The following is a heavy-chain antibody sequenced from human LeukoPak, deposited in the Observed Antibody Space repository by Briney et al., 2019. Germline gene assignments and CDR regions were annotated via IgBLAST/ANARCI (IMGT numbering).Heavy chain of an antibody. CDR3: AKDGDSYCSSTSCSLMNWFDP. Sequence: GGSLRLSCAASGFTFSSYAMSWVRQAPGKGLDWVSAISGSGGSTYYADSVKGRFTISRDNSKNTLYLQMNSLRAEDTAVYYCAKDGDSYCSSTSCSLMNWFDPWGQGTLVTVSS. V-gene: IGHV3-23*01. CDR2: ISGSGGST. J-gene: IGHJ5*02. CDR1: GFTFSSYA. D-gene: IGHD2-2*01.